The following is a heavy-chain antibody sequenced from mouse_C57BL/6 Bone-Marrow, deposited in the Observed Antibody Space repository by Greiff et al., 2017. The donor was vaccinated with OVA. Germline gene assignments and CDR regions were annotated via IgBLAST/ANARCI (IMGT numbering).Heavy chain of an antibody. CDR1: GFSLSTFGMG. D-gene: IGHD1-1*01. CDR3: ARIPSYYYGSSYVYAMDY. J-gene: IGHJ4*01. V-gene: IGHV8-8*01. Sequence: QVTLKESGPGILQPSQTLSLTCSFSGFSLSTFGMGVGWIRQPSGKGLEWLAHIWWDDDKYYNPALKSRLTISKDTSKNQVFLKIANVDTADTATYYCARIPSYYYGSSYVYAMDYWGQGTSVTVSS. CDR2: IWWDDDK.